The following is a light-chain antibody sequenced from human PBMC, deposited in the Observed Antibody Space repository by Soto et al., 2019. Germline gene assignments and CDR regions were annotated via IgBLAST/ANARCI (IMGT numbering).Light chain of an antibody. CDR2: DAS. V-gene: IGKV1-5*01. J-gene: IGKJ1*01. CDR1: QSISNW. CDR3: QQYYGYSRT. Sequence: DIQMTQSPSTLSASVGDRVTITCRASQSISNWLAWYQQKPGKAPNLLIYDASSLESGVPSRFSGSGSGTEFTLTISSLQPDDFATYYGQQYYGYSRTFGQGTKVEIK.